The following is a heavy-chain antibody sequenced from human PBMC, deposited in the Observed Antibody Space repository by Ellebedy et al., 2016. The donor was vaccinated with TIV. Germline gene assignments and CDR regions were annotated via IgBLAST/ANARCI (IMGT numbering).Heavy chain of an antibody. CDR2: ISNTGETT. Sequence: GESLKISCSASGFTFSSHAMSWVRLAPGKGLEWVSSISNTGETTLYADSVKGRFTIARDNSKNTVFVQMNNLRADDTAVYYCAKGGLPKYCGLTDCQWFWGQGTLVTVSS. J-gene: IGHJ4*02. D-gene: IGHD2-21*01. CDR3: AKGGLPKYCGLTDCQWF. V-gene: IGHV3-23*01. CDR1: GFTFSSHA.